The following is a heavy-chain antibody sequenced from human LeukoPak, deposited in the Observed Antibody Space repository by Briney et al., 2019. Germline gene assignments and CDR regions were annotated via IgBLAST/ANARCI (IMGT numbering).Heavy chain of an antibody. J-gene: IGHJ5*02. CDR3: ARRDCDSIKCRGSNWFDP. Sequence: PGGSLRLSCAASGFTFSSYWMSWVRQAPGKGLEWVSYISNSGSTIYYADSVKGRFTISRDNAKNSLYLQMNSLRAGDTAVYYCARRDCDSIKCRGSNWFDPWGQGTLVNVSS. D-gene: IGHD2/OR15-2a*01. CDR2: ISNSGSTI. V-gene: IGHV3-48*01. CDR1: GFTFSSYW.